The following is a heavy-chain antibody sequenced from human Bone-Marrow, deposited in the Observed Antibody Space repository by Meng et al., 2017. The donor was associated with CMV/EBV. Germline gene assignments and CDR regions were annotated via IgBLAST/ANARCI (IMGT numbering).Heavy chain of an antibody. Sequence: ASVKVSCKTSGYTFTGHYLYWVRQAPGQGLEWMGWINPINGDTNYAQQFQGRVSVTTETSISTAYMELRRLRPADTAVYYCAKGYMTGTDYWGQGTLVTVSS. CDR3: AKGYMTGTDY. D-gene: IGHD3-9*01. CDR2: INPINGDT. V-gene: IGHV1-2*02. CDR1: GYTFTGHY. J-gene: IGHJ4*02.